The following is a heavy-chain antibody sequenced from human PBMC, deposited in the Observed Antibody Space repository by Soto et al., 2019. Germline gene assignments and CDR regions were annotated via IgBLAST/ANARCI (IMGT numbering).Heavy chain of an antibody. J-gene: IGHJ4*02. CDR3: IRYAYSHHWYFDY. D-gene: IGHD3-16*01. CDR1: GFTFSVSA. CDR2: IRSKVNNYAT. Sequence: PGGALRLSCAASGFTFSVSAMHWVRQASGKGLEWVGRIRSKVNNYATEYAASVKGRFTISRDDSKNTAYLQMNSLKIEDTAVYYCIRYAYSHHWYFDYWGQGTLVTVSS. V-gene: IGHV3-73*01.